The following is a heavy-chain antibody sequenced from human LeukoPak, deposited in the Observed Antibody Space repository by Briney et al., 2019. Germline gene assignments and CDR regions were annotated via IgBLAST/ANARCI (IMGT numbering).Heavy chain of an antibody. Sequence: PGGSLRLSCAASGFTFSRCSMHWGRQAPGKGLLWVSRINSDGSTTTYADFVKGRFTISRDNTKNTLYLQMNSLRAEDTAVYYRASETYYYGSDSYYKGQLWGQGTLVTVSS. J-gene: IGHJ4*02. CDR3: ASETYYYGSDSYYKGQL. CDR2: INSDGSTT. V-gene: IGHV3-74*01. CDR1: GFTFSRCS. D-gene: IGHD3-10*01.